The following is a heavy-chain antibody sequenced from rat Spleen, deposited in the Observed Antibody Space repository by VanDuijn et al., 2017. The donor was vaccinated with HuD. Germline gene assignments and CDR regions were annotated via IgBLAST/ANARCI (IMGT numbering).Heavy chain of an antibody. CDR3: AREGIGTTTDY. D-gene: IGHD1-5*01. Sequence: QVQLKESGPDLVQPSQTLSLTCTVSGLSLTSNSVSWVRQPPGKGLEWMGGIWGDGNTNYNSALKSRLSISRDTTKSQVFLKMNSLQTEDTATYYCAREGIGTTTDYWGQGVMVTVSS. V-gene: IGHV2-47*01. J-gene: IGHJ2*01. CDR2: IWGDGNT. CDR1: GLSLTSNS.